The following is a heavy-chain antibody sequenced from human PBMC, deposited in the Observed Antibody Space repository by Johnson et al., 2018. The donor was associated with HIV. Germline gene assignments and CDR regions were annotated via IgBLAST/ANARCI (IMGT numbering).Heavy chain of an antibody. D-gene: IGHD4-17*01. CDR3: AKDRVGDYDSFDI. J-gene: IGHJ3*02. Sequence: VQVVESGGGLVQPGRSLRLSCAASGFTFDDYAMHWVRQAPGKGLEWVSGISWNSGSIGYADSVKGRFTISRDKGKNSRYLQMNSLRAEDTALYFCAKDRVGDYDSFDIWGQGTMVTVSS. CDR1: GFTFDDYA. V-gene: IGHV3-9*01. CDR2: ISWNSGSI.